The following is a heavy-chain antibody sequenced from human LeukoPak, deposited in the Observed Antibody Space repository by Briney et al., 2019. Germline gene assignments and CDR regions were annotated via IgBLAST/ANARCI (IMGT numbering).Heavy chain of an antibody. CDR3: VRVRGGSGRSYAADAFDI. CDR2: IYNDGSST. Sequence: GGSLRLSCAASGFTFSNYWMHWVRQAPGKGLVWVSRIYNDGSSTTYADSVKGRFTISRDNAKSTLYLQMNSLRAEDTAVYYCVRVRGGSGRSYAADAFDIWGQGTMVTVSS. CDR1: GFTFSNYW. D-gene: IGHD1-26*01. J-gene: IGHJ3*02. V-gene: IGHV3-74*01.